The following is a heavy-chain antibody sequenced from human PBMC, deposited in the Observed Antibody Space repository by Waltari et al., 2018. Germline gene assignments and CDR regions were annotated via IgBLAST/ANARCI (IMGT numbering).Heavy chain of an antibody. V-gene: IGHV4-38-2*01. CDR3: ARRVTTLYWFDP. CDR1: GYSISSGYY. Sequence: QVQLQESGPGLVKPSETLSLTCAVSGYSISSGYYWGWIRQPPGKGLEWIGSIYHSGSTYYNPSLKSRVTISVDTSKNQFSLKLSSVTAADTAVYYCARRVTTLYWFDPWGQGTLVTVSS. CDR2: IYHSGST. D-gene: IGHD4-17*01. J-gene: IGHJ5*02.